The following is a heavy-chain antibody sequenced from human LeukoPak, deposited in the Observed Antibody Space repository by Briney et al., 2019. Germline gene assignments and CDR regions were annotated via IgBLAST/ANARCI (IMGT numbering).Heavy chain of an antibody. CDR3: AKRGVVIRVVLVGFHKEAYYFDS. Sequence: GGSLRLSCAVSGITLSNYGMSWVRQAPGEGLEWVAGLSGSGGSTNYADSVKGRFTISRDNPKNTLYLQMNSLRAEDTAVYFCAKRGVVIRVVLVGFHKEAYYFDSWGQGALVTVSS. J-gene: IGHJ4*02. V-gene: IGHV3-23*01. CDR1: GITLSNYG. D-gene: IGHD3-10*01. CDR2: LSGSGGST.